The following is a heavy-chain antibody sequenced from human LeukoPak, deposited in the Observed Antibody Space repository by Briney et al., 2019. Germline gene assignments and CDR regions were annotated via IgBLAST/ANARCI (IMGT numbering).Heavy chain of an antibody. D-gene: IGHD3-22*01. V-gene: IGHV3-23*01. J-gene: IGHJ4*02. CDR3: AKGGPQLYYDSSGYYFLDY. CDR1: GFTFSTYA. CDR2: LSGSGDAT. Sequence: GGSLRLSCAASGFTFSTYAMSWVRQAPGKGLEWVSALSGSGDATYHADSVKGRFTMSRDNSKNMLYLQMNSLRAEDTAVYYCAKGGPQLYYDSSGYYFLDYWGQGTLVTVSS.